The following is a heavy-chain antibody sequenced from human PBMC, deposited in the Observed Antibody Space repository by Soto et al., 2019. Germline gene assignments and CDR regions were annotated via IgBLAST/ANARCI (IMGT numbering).Heavy chain of an antibody. V-gene: IGHV3-30-3*01. D-gene: IGHD3-9*01. CDR1: GFTFSSYA. Sequence: GGSLRLSCAASGFTFSSYAMHWVRQAPGKGLEWVAVISYDGSNKYYADSVKGRFTISRDNSKNTLYLQMNSLRAEDTAVYYCARENTYYDILTGYYRIGYYYYGMDVWGQGTTVTVSS. CDR3: ARENTYYDILTGYYRIGYYYYGMDV. CDR2: ISYDGSNK. J-gene: IGHJ6*02.